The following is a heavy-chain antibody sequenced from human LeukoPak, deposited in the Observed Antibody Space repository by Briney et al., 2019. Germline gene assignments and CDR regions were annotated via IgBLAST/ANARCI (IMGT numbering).Heavy chain of an antibody. D-gene: IGHD5-12*01. CDR2: ISSSSSYI. J-gene: IGHJ4*02. CDR3: AREFIVATISSDY. Sequence: PGGSLRLSCAASGFTFSSYSMNWVRQAPGKGLEWVSSISSSSSYIYYADSVKGRFTISRDNAKNSLYLQMNSLRAEDTAVYYCAREFIVATISSDYWGQGTLVTVSS. CDR1: GFTFSSYS. V-gene: IGHV3-21*01.